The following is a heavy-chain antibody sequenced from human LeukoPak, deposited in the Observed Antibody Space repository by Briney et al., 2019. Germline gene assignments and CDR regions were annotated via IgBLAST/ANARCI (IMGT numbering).Heavy chain of an antibody. V-gene: IGHV3-7*01. CDR2: IKQDGSEK. Sequence: AGGSLRLSCAASGFTFSSYSMNWVRQAPGKGLEWVANIKQDGSEKYYVDSVKGRFTISRDNAKNSLYLQMNSLRAEDTAVYYCARCATVTTPTLYYYYYYYMDVWGKGTTVTVSS. CDR3: ARCATVTTPTLYYYYYYYMDV. D-gene: IGHD4-11*01. J-gene: IGHJ6*03. CDR1: GFTFSSYS.